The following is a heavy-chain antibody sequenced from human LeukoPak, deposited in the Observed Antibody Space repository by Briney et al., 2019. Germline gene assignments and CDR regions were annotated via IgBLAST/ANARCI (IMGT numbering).Heavy chain of an antibody. CDR2: ISSSGSYI. CDR3: ARDYYGDLYFDY. D-gene: IGHD4-17*01. CDR1: GFTFSRYS. J-gene: IGHJ4*02. Sequence: PGGSLRLSCAASGFTFSRYSMNWVRQAPGKGLEWVSSISSSGSYIYYADSVKGRFTISRDNAENSLYLQMNSLRAEDAAVYYCARDYYGDLYFDYWGQGTLVTVSS. V-gene: IGHV3-21*01.